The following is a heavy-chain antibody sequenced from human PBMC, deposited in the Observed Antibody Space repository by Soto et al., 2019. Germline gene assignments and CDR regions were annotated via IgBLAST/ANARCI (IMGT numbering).Heavy chain of an antibody. Sequence: PGGSLRLSCEASGFTFSNYWMHWVRQVPGKGLVWVSRIKGDVKGRFTISRDNSKNTLYLQMNSLRAEDTAVYYCAKDPSEGRRLAEYFQHWGQGTLVTSPQ. V-gene: IGHV3-74*01. CDR3: AKDPSEGRRLAEYFQH. J-gene: IGHJ1*01. D-gene: IGHD6-25*01. CDR1: GFTFSNYW. CDR2: IKGD.